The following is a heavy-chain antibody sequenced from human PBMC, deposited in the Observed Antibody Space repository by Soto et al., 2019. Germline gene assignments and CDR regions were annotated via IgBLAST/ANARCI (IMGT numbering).Heavy chain of an antibody. V-gene: IGHV4-31*03. CDR2: VYYSGGT. J-gene: IGHJ4*02. CDR3: ARDSGVAAAIDF. D-gene: IGHD6-19*01. CDR1: GGSVSSCDCY. Sequence: QVHLQESGPGLVKPSQTLSLTCTVTGGSVSSCDCYWSWIRQYPGKGLEWIGYVYYSGGTYYNPCLKSRATISLDTSKNQFSLNLSSVTAADTAVYYCARDSGVAAAIDFWGQGTLVTVSS.